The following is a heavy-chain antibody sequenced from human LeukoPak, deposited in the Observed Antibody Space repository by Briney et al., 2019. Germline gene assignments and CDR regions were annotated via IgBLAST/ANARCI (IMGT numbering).Heavy chain of an antibody. J-gene: IGHJ6*02. CDR2: ISYDGSNK. V-gene: IGHV3-30-3*01. Sequence: GRSLRLSCAASGFTFSSYAMHWVRQAPGKGLEWVAVISYDGSNKYYADSVKGRFTISRDNSKNTLYLQTNSLRAEDTAVYYCARVGGRTRYQQYYYYGMDVWGQGTTVTVSS. CDR3: ARVGGRTRYQQYYYYGMDV. CDR1: GFTFSSYA. D-gene: IGHD2-2*01.